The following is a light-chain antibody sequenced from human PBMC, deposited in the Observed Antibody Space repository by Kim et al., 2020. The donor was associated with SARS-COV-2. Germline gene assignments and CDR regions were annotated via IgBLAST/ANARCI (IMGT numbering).Light chain of an antibody. V-gene: IGKV1-5*01. Sequence: DIQMTQSPSTLSESVGDTVTITCRASQRIDRWLAWYQQKPGKAPKLLIYGAYNLESGVPSRFSGSGSGTEFTLTISSLQPDDFATYHCQQYDGFWTFGQGTKVDI. J-gene: IGKJ1*01. CDR3: QQYDGFWT. CDR1: QRIDRW. CDR2: GAY.